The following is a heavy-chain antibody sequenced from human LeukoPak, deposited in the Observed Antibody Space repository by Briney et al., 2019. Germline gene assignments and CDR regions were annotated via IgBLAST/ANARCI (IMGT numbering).Heavy chain of an antibody. CDR2: IYYSGST. CDR1: GGSFSGCY. D-gene: IGHD3-10*01. V-gene: IGHV4-59*01. J-gene: IGHJ5*02. Sequence: PSETLSLTCAVYGGSFSGCYWSWIRQPPGKGLEWIGYIYYSGSTNYNPSLKSRVTISVDTSKNQFSLKLSSVTAADTAVYYCARMGVGRITMVRGVIRWFDPWGQGTLVTVSS. CDR3: ARMGVGRITMVRGVIRWFDP.